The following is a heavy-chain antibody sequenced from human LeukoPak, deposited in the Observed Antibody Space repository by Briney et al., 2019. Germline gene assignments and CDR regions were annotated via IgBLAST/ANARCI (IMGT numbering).Heavy chain of an antibody. CDR1: SYSISRGYY. CDR2: IYHSGIT. J-gene: IGHJ6*03. D-gene: IGHD3-10*01. V-gene: IGHV4-38-2*02. Sequence: SETLSLTCTVSSYSISRGYYWGWLRQPPGTGLEWIGWIYHSGITYYNPALKNRVTISVETSKNPFSPRLNSLTPADQVLYSCTRGAADYYASASYNHYYYYYYMDVWGKGTTVTVSS. CDR3: TRGAADYYASASYNHYYYYYYMDV.